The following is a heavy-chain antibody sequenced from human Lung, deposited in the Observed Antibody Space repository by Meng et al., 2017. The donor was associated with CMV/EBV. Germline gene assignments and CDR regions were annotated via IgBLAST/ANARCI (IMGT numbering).Heavy chain of an antibody. J-gene: IGHJ6*02. CDR2: ISDDGTSK. CDR3: ARQYQLRGHYYYYGLDV. CDR1: GFTFNGYA. Sequence: SXMISXAASGFTFNGYAMHWVRQAPGKGLEWVAVISDDGTSKYYAESVKGRFTISRDNSKNTLYLQMNSLRGEDTTVYYCARQYQLRGHYYYYGLDVWRQGXTVTVSS. D-gene: IGHD4-11*01. V-gene: IGHV3-30-3*01.